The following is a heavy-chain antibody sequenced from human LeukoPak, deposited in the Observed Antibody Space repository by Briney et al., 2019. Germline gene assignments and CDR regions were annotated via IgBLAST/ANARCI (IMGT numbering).Heavy chain of an antibody. J-gene: IGHJ5*02. V-gene: IGHV4-30-2*01. CDR3: ARGDDFWSGYGETNWFDP. CDR2: IYHSGST. D-gene: IGHD3-3*01. Sequence: SSETLSLTCAVSGGSISSGGYSWSWIRQPPGKGLEWIGYIYHSGSTYYNPSLKSRVTISVDRSKNQFSLKLSSVTAADTAVYYCARGDDFWSGYGETNWFDPWGQGTLVTVSS. CDR1: GGSISSGGYS.